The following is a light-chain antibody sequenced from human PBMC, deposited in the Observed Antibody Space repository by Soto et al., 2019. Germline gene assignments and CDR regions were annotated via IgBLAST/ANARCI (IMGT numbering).Light chain of an antibody. CDR3: QAYDYSLTAFV. CDR2: GNR. J-gene: IGLJ3*02. V-gene: IGLV1-40*01. CDR1: NSNLGAGYD. Sequence: QSVLTQPPSVSGAPGQRVTISCTGTNSNLGAGYDVHWYQQLPGAAPKLVIFGNRNRASGVPERFSGSKSGTSASLAITGLEAEDEADYYCQAYDYSLTAFVFGGGTKLTVL.